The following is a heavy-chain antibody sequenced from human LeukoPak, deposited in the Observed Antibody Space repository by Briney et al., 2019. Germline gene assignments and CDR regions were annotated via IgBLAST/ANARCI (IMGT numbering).Heavy chain of an antibody. CDR2: MNPNSGNT. CDR3: ARGPTHYDFWSGYSSVRFDP. V-gene: IGHV1-8*01. CDR1: GYTFTSYD. J-gene: IGHJ5*02. Sequence: ASVKVSCKASGYTFTSYDINWVRQATGQGLEWMGWMNPNSGNTGYAQKFQGRVTMTRNTSISTAYMELSSLRSEDTAVYYCARGPTHYDFWSGYSSVRFDPWGQGTLVTVSS. D-gene: IGHD3-3*01.